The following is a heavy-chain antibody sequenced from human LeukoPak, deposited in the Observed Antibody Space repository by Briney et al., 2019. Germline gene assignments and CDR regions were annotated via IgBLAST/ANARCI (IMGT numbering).Heavy chain of an antibody. D-gene: IGHD3-10*01. CDR3: ARHLDYYGSGTYEF. Sequence: SETLSLTCTVSGGSISSYHWSWIRQPPGKGLEWIGYISYSGSTNYNPSLKSRVTISVDTSKNQSSLRLSSVTAADTAVYYCARHLDYYGSGTYEFWGQGTLVTVSS. V-gene: IGHV4-59*08. CDR1: GGSISSYH. J-gene: IGHJ4*02. CDR2: ISYSGST.